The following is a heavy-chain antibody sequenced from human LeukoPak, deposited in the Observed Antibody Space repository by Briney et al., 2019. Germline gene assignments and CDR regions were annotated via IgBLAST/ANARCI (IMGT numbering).Heavy chain of an antibody. Sequence: GGSLRLSCAASGFTFSSYAMHWVRQAPGKGLEWVAVISYDGSNKYYADSVKGRFTSSRDNSKNTLYLQRNSLRAEDTAVYYCARDPQNYDFWSSYYKDYYYYYGMDVWGQGTTVTVSS. V-gene: IGHV3-30-3*01. CDR1: GFTFSSYA. J-gene: IGHJ6*02. CDR2: ISYDGSNK. CDR3: ARDPQNYDFWSSYYKDYYYYYGMDV. D-gene: IGHD3-3*01.